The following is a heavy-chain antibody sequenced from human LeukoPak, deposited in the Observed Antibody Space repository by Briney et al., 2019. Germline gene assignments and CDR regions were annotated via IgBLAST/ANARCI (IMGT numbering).Heavy chain of an antibody. D-gene: IGHD3-3*01. V-gene: IGHV3-30-3*01. Sequence: GGSLRLSCAASGFTFSSYAMHWVRQAPGKGLEWVAVISYDGSNKYYADSVKGRFTISRDNSKNTLYLQMNSLRAEDTAVYYCARDTTSFLTYYDFWSGRGGRFDPWGQGTLVTVSS. CDR2: ISYDGSNK. CDR1: GFTFSSYA. CDR3: ARDTTSFLTYYDFWSGRGGRFDP. J-gene: IGHJ5*02.